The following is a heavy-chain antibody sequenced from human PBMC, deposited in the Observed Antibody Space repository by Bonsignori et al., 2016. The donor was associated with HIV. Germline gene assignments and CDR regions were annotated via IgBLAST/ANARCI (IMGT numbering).Heavy chain of an antibody. Sequence: VRQMPGKGLEWVSGISWNSGSIGYADSVKGRFTISRDNAKNSLYLQMNSLRAEDTALYYCAKVDSSSWYETADAFDIWGQGTMVTVSS. J-gene: IGHJ3*02. D-gene: IGHD6-13*01. V-gene: IGHV3-9*01. CDR3: AKVDSSSWYETADAFDI. CDR2: ISWNSGSI.